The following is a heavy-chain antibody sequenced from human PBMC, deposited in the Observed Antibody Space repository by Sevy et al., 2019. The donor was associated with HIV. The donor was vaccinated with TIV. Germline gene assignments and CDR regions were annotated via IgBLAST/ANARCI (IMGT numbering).Heavy chain of an antibody. J-gene: IGHJ4*02. CDR2: ISYDGTDN. Sequence: GGSRRLSCAASGFTFSSFAMHWVRQAPGKGLDWVTFISYDGTDNYYADSVKGRFTISRDNSKNTLDLQMNSLRPEDTAIYYCARDGVSSGWYRGYYFDNWGQGTLVTVSS. V-gene: IGHV3-30*04. CDR1: GFTFSSFA. D-gene: IGHD6-19*01. CDR3: ARDGVSSGWYRGYYFDN.